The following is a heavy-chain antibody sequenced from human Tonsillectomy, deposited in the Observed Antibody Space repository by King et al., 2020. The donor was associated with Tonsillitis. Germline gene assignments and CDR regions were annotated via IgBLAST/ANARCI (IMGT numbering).Heavy chain of an antibody. CDR1: GFTFSSFA. V-gene: IGHV3-23*04. D-gene: IGHD4-17*01. J-gene: IGHJ4*02. Sequence: VQLVESGGDLVQPGGSLRLSCAASGFTFSSFAMSWVRQAPGKGLEWVSVISGSGGSTDYADSVKGRFTISRDNSKKTLYLQMNSLTADDTAVYYCAKDLPLRFVGVFEYWGQGALVTVSS. CDR3: AKDLPLRFVGVFEY. CDR2: ISGSGGST.